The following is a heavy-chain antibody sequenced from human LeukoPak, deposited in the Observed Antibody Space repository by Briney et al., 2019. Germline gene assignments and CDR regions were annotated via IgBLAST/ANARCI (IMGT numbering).Heavy chain of an antibody. J-gene: IGHJ3*02. V-gene: IGHV1-69*05. CDR1: GGTFSSYA. CDR3: AASIGWGVIGAFDI. CDR2: IIPIFGTA. D-gene: IGHD3-10*01. Sequence: SVKVSCKASGGTFSSYAISWVRQAPGQGLEWMGGIIPIFGTANYAQKFQGRVTITTDESTSTAYMELSSLRSEDTAVYYCAASIGWGVIGAFDIWGQGTMVTVSS.